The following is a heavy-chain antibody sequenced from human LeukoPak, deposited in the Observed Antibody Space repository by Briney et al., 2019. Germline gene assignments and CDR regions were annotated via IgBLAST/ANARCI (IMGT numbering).Heavy chain of an antibody. D-gene: IGHD6-6*01. CDR3: AKYGPWESSSVRCVPCYFDY. CDR2: ISGSGGGT. CDR1: GFTFSSYA. J-gene: IGHJ4*02. V-gene: IGHV3-23*01. Sequence: GGSLRLSCAASGFTFSSYAMSWVRQAPGKGLEWVSAISGSGGGTYYADSVKGRFTISRDNSKNTLYLQMNSLRAEDTAVYYCAKYGPWESSSVRCVPCYFDYWGQGTLVTVSS.